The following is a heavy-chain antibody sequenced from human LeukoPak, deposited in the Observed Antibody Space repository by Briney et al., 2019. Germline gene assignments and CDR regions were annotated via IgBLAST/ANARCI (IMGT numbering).Heavy chain of an antibody. CDR2: IWYDGSNN. CDR3: ARGGDLGAFDI. CDR1: GFTFSSYG. J-gene: IGHJ3*02. V-gene: IGHV3-33*01. D-gene: IGHD2-21*02. Sequence: GRSLRLSCAASGFTFSSYGMHWVRQAPGKGLEWVAVIWYDGSNNYYEDSVKGRFTISRDNSKNTLYLQMNSLRAEDTAVYYCARGGDLGAFDIWGQGTMVTVSS.